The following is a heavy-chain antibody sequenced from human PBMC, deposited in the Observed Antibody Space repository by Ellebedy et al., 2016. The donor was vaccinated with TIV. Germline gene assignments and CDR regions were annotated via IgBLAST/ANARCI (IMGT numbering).Heavy chain of an antibody. CDR2: IYLTGST. V-gene: IGHV4-4*02. J-gene: IGHJ6*02. CDR1: GASITVDHW. Sequence: SETLSLTXSVSGASITVDHWLSWVRQPPGKGLEWIGEIYLTGSTNYNPSLKSRVSISGDRSKNQFSLKLTSVTAADTAVYFCARDRYGMDVWGPGTTVTVSS. CDR3: ARDRYGMDV.